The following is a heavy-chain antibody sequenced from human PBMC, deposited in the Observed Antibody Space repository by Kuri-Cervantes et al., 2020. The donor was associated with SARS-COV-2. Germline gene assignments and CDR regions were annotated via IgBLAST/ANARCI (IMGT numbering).Heavy chain of an antibody. V-gene: IGHV3-7*03. J-gene: IGHJ3*02. CDR1: GFTFSSYW. Sequence: GESLKISCAASGFTFSSYWMSWVRQAPGKGLEWVANIKQDGSEKYYVDSVKGRFTISRDNSQNTLFLQMDNLRAEDTATYYCAKDPWAVVVSGAFDTWGQGTMVTVSS. D-gene: IGHD3-22*01. CDR3: AKDPWAVVVSGAFDT. CDR2: IKQDGSEK.